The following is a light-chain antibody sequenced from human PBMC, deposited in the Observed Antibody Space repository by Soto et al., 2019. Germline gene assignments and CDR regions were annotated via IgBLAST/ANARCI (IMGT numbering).Light chain of an antibody. Sequence: DLQMTQSPSSVSASVGDRVTIACRAGQSVRSYLHWYQQKPGKAPNLLFYVSSTLQSGVPSRFSGGGSGTDFTLAISSLQPENFVTYYCQQSYTSPQTLGGGTKVEI. CDR2: VSS. CDR1: QSVRSY. J-gene: IGKJ4*01. CDR3: QQSYTSPQT. V-gene: IGKV1-39*01.